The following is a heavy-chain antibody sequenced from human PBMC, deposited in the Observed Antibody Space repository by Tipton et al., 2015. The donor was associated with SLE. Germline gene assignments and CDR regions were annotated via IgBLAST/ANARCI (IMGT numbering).Heavy chain of an antibody. J-gene: IGHJ5*02. D-gene: IGHD2-2*01. Sequence: TLSLTCTVSGDSISSGDYYWTWIRQPAGKGLEWIGRIHTSGSTTYNAFLKSRISISMDTSKNQFSLQLTSVTAADTAVYFCARGECHSCCPMYNWFDPRGQGTLVTVSS. CDR1: GDSISSGDYY. CDR2: IHTSGST. V-gene: IGHV4-61*02. CDR3: ARGECHSCCPMYNWFDP.